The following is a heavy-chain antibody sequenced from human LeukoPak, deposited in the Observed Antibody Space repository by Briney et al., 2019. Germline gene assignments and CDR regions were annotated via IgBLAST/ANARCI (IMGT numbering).Heavy chain of an antibody. CDR1: GYTFTGYY. CDR3: ARQRGYCSGGSCYGALSWFDP. J-gene: IGHJ5*02. CDR2: INPNSGGT. D-gene: IGHD2-15*01. V-gene: IGHV1-2*02. Sequence: GASVKVSCKASGYTFTGYYMHWVRQAPGQGLGWMGWINPNSGGTNYAQKFQGRVTMTRDTSISTAYMELSRLRSDDTAVYYCARQRGYCSGGSCYGALSWFDPWGQGTLVTVSS.